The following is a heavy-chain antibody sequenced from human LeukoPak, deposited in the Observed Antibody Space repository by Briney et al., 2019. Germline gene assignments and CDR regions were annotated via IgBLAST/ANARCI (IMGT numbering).Heavy chain of an antibody. CDR2: VGISSGNT. D-gene: IGHD5-12*01. Sequence: GGSLRLSCAASGFTFSDYSMNWVRQAPGKGLEWISYVGISSGNTKYADSVKGRFTISGDSAKNSVFLQMNSLRVEDTAVYYCARDHRYAFDNWGQGTLVTVS. CDR1: GFTFSDYS. J-gene: IGHJ4*02. V-gene: IGHV3-48*04. CDR3: ARDHRYAFDN.